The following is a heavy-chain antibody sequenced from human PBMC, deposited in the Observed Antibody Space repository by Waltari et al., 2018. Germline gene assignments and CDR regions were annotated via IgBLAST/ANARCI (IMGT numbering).Heavy chain of an antibody. Sequence: QVQLVQSGAEVKKPGASVKVSCKASGYTFTSYGISWVRQAPGQGPEWMGWISAYNGNTNYAQKLQGRVTMTTDTSTITAYMELRSLRSDDTAVYYCARDLPYSTVTTDAFDIWGQGTMVTVSS. D-gene: IGHD4-17*01. J-gene: IGHJ3*02. V-gene: IGHV1-18*01. CDR3: ARDLPYSTVTTDAFDI. CDR1: GYTFTSYG. CDR2: ISAYNGNT.